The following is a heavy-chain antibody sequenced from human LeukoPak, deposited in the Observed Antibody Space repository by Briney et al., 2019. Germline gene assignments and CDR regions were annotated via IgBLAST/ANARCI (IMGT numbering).Heavy chain of an antibody. CDR1: GGSISSSNW. J-gene: IGHJ4*02. D-gene: IGHD6-25*01. CDR2: IYHSGST. Sequence: SETLSLTCAVSGGSISSSNWWSWVRPPPGKGLEWIGEIYHSGSTNYNPSLKSRVTISVDNSKNQFSLKLSSMTAADTAVYYCARVRLGQRLGRGTYYFDYWGQGTLVTVSS. V-gene: IGHV4-4*02. CDR3: ARVRLGQRLGRGTYYFDY.